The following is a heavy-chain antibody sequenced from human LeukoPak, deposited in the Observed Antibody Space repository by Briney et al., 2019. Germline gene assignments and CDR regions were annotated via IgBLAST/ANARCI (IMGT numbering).Heavy chain of an antibody. CDR1: GGSISSYY. V-gene: IGHV4-59*01. J-gene: IGHJ4*02. CDR2: IYYSGST. CDR3: ARMTSGYYFDY. Sequence: SETLSLTCTVSGGSISSYYWSWIRQPPGKGLEWIGYIYYSGSTNYNPSLKSRVTISVDTSKNQFSLKLSSVTAADTAVYYCARMTSGYYFDYWGQGTLATVSS. D-gene: IGHD4-11*01.